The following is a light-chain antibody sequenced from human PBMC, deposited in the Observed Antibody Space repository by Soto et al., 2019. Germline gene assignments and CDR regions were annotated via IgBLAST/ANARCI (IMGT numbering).Light chain of an antibody. CDR2: AAS. V-gene: IGKV1-5*01. CDR3: QQYYSYPT. J-gene: IGKJ5*01. Sequence: DIQMTQSPSSLSASVGDRVTITCQASQSISNWLAWYQQKPGKAPKLLIYAASTLQSGVPSRFSGSGSGTDFTLTISCLQSEDFATYYCQQYYSYPTFGQGTRLEIK. CDR1: QSISNW.